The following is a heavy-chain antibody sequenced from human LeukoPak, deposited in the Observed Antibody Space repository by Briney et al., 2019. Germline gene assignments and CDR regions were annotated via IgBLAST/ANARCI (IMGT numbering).Heavy chain of an antibody. D-gene: IGHD3-10*01. CDR2: LSGSGGST. Sequence: GGSLRLSCAASGFTFSTSPMTWVRQAPGKGLEWVSALSGSGGSTYYADSVKGRFTISRDNSKNTLYLQMNSLRAEDTAVYYCAKCFFRSGSGYFDYWGQGTLVTVSS. J-gene: IGHJ4*02. CDR1: GFTFSTSP. V-gene: IGHV3-23*01. CDR3: AKCFFRSGSGYFDY.